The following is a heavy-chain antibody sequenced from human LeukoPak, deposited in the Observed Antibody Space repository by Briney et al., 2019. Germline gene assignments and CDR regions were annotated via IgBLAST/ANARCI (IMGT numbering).Heavy chain of an antibody. CDR2: IYSGGST. V-gene: IGHV3-53*01. CDR1: GFTVSSNY. Sequence: PGGSLRLSCAASGFTVSSNYMSWVRQAPGKGLEWVSVIYSGGSTYYADSVKGRFTISRDNSKNTLYLQMNSLRAEDTAVYYCASSPISGSYIDWGQGTLVTVSS. D-gene: IGHD1-26*01. J-gene: IGHJ4*02. CDR3: ASSPISGSYID.